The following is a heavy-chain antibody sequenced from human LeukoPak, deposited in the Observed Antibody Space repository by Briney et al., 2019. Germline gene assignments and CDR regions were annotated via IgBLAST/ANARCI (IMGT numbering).Heavy chain of an antibody. CDR1: GVSINTCCYY. CDR2: KYYSGST. D-gene: IGHD5-18*01. CDR3: ARGRSYGFDFDS. J-gene: IGHJ4*02. V-gene: IGHV4-61*01. Sequence: SETLSLTCDVSGVSINTCCYYWTWIRQPPGKGLEWIAYKYYSGSTRYNSSLRSRLTISLDSSENQFSLRLTSVTAADTAVYYCARGRSYGFDFDSWGPGTLVIVSS.